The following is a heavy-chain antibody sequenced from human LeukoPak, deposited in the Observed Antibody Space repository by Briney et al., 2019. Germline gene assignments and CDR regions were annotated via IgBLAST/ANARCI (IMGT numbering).Heavy chain of an antibody. CDR1: GFTVSSGY. CDR3: ARGISTSTCCHFDS. Sequence: GGSLRLSCAASGFTVSSGYMTWVRQAPGKGLEWVSIIYRSGSTYSADSVKGRFTISRDNSKNTLYLQMNSLKPEDTAVYYCARGISTSTCCHFDSWGQGTLVTVSS. D-gene: IGHD2-2*01. V-gene: IGHV3-66*02. J-gene: IGHJ4*02. CDR2: IYRSGST.